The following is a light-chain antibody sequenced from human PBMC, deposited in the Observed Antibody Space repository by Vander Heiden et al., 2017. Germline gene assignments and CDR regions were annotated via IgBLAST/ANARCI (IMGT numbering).Light chain of an antibody. CDR3: QQDDRYPHT. J-gene: IGKJ3*01. CDR2: AAS. Sequence: AIRRTQSPSSLSASTGDRVTITCRASQGISSYLAWYQQKPGKAPKLLIYAASTLQSGVPSRFSGSGSGTDFTLTISCLQSEDFATYYCQQDDRYPHTFGHGTKVDIK. V-gene: IGKV1-8*01. CDR1: QGISSY.